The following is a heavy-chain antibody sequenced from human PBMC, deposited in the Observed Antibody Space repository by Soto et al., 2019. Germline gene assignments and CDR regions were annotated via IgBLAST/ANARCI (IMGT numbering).Heavy chain of an antibody. V-gene: IGHV3-48*02. CDR3: ARDLRSDY. CDR1: GFMFSSYT. CDR2: INSRSSTI. J-gene: IGHJ4*02. D-gene: IGHD4-17*01. Sequence: EVQLVESGGGLVQPGGSLRLSCAASGFMFSSYTMNWVRQAPGKGLEWVSYINSRSSTIYYADSVKGRFTISRDNAKNALYLQMNSLRDEDTAVYYCARDLRSDYWGQGTLVTVSS.